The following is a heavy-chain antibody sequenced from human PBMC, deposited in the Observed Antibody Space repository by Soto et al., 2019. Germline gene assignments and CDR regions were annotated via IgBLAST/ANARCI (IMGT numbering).Heavy chain of an antibody. V-gene: IGHV4-38-2*01. D-gene: IGHD6-13*01. J-gene: IGHJ6*02. CDR1: GYSISSGYC. Sequence: PSETLSLTCAVSGYSISSGYCWGGIRQPPGKGLEGSGYVSYSGITNYNPSLKSRVTISLDTSKNQFSLKLSSVTAEDTAVYFCARHLRPPRIAAAGLYYHYGIYVRGPGTTVPVSS. CDR3: ARHLRPPRIAAAGLYYHYGIYV. CDR2: VSYSGIT.